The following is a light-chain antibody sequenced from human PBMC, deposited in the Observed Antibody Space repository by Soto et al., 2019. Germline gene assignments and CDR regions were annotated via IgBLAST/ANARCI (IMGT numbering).Light chain of an antibody. CDR3: QQYSTYPIT. V-gene: IGKV1-5*03. CDR1: QSVTTW. Sequence: DIQMSQSPATLSASVGDRVTITCRASQSVTTWLAWYQQKPGKARKLLIYKASNLESGLPSRFTGSGSGTEFTLTISSLQSDDFATYYCQQYSTYPITFGQGTRLEI. CDR2: KAS. J-gene: IGKJ5*01.